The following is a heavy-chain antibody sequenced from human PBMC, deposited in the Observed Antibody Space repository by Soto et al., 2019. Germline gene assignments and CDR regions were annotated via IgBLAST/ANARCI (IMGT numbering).Heavy chain of an antibody. V-gene: IGHV4-59*01. Sequence: QVQLQESGPGLVKPSETLSLTCTVSGGSISSYYWSWIRQPPGKGLEWIGYIYYSGSTNYNPSLKSRVTISVDTSKNQFSLKLSSVTAADTAVYYCARAGYYDSSGYDAFDIWGQGTMVTVSS. CDR1: GGSISSYY. J-gene: IGHJ3*02. D-gene: IGHD3-22*01. CDR3: ARAGYYDSSGYDAFDI. CDR2: IYYSGST.